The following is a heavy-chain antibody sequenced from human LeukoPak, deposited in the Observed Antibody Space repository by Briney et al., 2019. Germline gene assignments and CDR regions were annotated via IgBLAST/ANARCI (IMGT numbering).Heavy chain of an antibody. D-gene: IGHD2-2*01. CDR3: ARGRSLGSTYYFDY. J-gene: IGHJ4*02. CDR2: IYTSGST. CDR1: GGSISSGSYY. V-gene: IGHV4-61*02. Sequence: SQTLSLTCTVSGGSISSGSYYWSWIRQPAGKGLEWIGRIYTSGSTNYNPSLKSRVTISVDTSKNQFSLKLSSVTAADTAVYYCARGRSLGSTYYFDYWGQGTLVTASS.